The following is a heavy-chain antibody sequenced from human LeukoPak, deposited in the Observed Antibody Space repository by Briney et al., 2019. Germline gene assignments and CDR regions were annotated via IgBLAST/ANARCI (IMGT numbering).Heavy chain of an antibody. CDR3: ARSHIPGTTIAYVQH. CDR2: INPSGGST. Sequence: GASVKVSCKASGYTFSSCWLHWVRQAPGQGLEWMGIINPSGGSTSYAQKFQGRVIMTRDMSTSTVYMELSSLRSEDTAVYYGARSHIPGTTIAYVQHWGQGTLVTVSS. D-gene: IGHD1-7*01. V-gene: IGHV1-46*01. J-gene: IGHJ1*01. CDR1: GYTFSSCW.